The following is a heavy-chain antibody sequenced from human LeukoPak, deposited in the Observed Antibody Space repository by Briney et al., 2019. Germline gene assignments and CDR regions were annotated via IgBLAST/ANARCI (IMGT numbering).Heavy chain of an antibody. V-gene: IGHV3-30*03. Sequence: GGSLRLSCAASGFTFSSYGMHWVRQAPGKGLEWVAVISYDGSNKYYADSVKGRFTISRDNAKNSLFLQMHSLTVEDTAVYYCARSPPGYCSSNTCRNWFDSWGQGTLVTVSS. J-gene: IGHJ5*01. D-gene: IGHD2-2*01. CDR1: GFTFSSYG. CDR2: ISYDGSNK. CDR3: ARSPPGYCSSNTCRNWFDS.